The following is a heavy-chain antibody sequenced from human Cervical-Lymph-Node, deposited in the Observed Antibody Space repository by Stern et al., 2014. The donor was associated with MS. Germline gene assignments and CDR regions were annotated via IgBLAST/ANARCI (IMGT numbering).Heavy chain of an antibody. V-gene: IGHV1-69*01. CDR2: IFPVFGTP. Sequence: QVQLVQSGAEVTKPGSSVKVSCKASGGTFSKFPSSWVRQAPGQGLEWMGGIFPVFGTPTYAQEFRGRVTITADVSTSTVYMELISQRSDDTADYSCALTSETIDRWYSLGYDLWGQGTLVTVSS. D-gene: IGHD6-13*01. CDR3: ALTSETIDRWYSLGYDL. CDR1: GGTFSKFP. J-gene: IGHJ5*02.